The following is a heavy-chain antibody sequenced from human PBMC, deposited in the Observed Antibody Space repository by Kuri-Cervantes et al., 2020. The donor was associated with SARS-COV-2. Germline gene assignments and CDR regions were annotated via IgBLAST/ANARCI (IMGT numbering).Heavy chain of an antibody. CDR2: FIPFFGTT. Sequence: SVKVSCKASGGTFSSYAISWVRQAPGQGLEWMGAFIPFFGTTDSAQRFQGRVTITADESTSTAYMELSSLRSEDTAVYYCARGGWSGPTYNWFDPWGQGTLVTVSS. CDR3: ARGGWSGPTYNWFDP. D-gene: IGHD3-3*01. V-gene: IGHV1-69*13. CDR1: GGTFSSYA. J-gene: IGHJ5*02.